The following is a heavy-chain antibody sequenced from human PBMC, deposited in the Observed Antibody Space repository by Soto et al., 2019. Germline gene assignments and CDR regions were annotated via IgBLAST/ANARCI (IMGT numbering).Heavy chain of an antibody. J-gene: IGHJ6*02. D-gene: IGHD6-13*01. CDR3: AKGQLAYYYYYGMDV. V-gene: IGHV3-9*01. CDR2: ISWNSGSI. CDR1: GFTFDDYA. Sequence: QPGGSLRLSCAASGFTFDDYAMHWVRQAPGKGLEWVSGISWNSGSIGYADSVKGRFTISRDNAKNSLYLQMNSLRAEDTALYYCAKGQLAYYYYYGMDVWGQGTTVTVSS.